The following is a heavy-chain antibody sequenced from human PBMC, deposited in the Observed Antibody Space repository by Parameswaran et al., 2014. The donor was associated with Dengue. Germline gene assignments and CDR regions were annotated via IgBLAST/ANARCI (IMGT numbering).Heavy chain of an antibody. V-gene: IGHV3-30*18. CDR3: AKKPDGVFDY. D-gene: IGHD3-10*01. CDR2: ISYDGSNK. J-gene: IGHJ4*02. Sequence: WIRQPPGKGLEWVAVISYDGSNKYYADSVKGRFTISRDNSKNTLYLQMNSLRAEDTAVYYCAKKPDGVFDYWGQGTLVTVSS.